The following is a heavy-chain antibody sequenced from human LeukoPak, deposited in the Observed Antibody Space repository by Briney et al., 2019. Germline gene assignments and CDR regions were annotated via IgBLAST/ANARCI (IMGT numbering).Heavy chain of an antibody. CDR3: ASGLAYYYDSSGYYRTGLGFDP. CDR1: GTSISGSY. V-gene: IGHV4-59*01. Sequence: SETLSLTCTVSGTSISGSYWSWIRQPPGMGLEWIGYSYYSGSTNYNPSLKSRVTISVDTSKNQFSLKLSSVTAADTAVYYCASGLAYYYDSSGYYRTGLGFDPWGQGTLVTVSS. D-gene: IGHD3-22*01. J-gene: IGHJ5*02. CDR2: SYYSGST.